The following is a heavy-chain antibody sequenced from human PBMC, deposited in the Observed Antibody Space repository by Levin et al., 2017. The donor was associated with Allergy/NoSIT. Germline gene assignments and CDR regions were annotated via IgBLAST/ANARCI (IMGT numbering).Heavy chain of an antibody. Sequence: GESLKISCAASGFTFSSYAMTWVRQAPGKGLEWVSGISGSGGSTYHADSVKGRFTISRDNSKNTLYLQMNSLRAEDTAVYYCAKGLSWFDPWGQGTLVTVSS. CDR2: ISGSGGST. V-gene: IGHV3-23*01. CDR3: AKGLSWFDP. CDR1: GFTFSSYA. J-gene: IGHJ5*02.